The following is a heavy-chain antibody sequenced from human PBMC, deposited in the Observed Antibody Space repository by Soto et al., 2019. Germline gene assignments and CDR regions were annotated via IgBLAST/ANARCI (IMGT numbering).Heavy chain of an antibody. J-gene: IGHJ5*02. CDR1: GGSISSGGYY. CDR3: ARAAIAAADPNNWFDP. V-gene: IGHV4-31*03. CDR2: IYYSGST. D-gene: IGHD6-13*01. Sequence: SETLSLTCTVSGGSISSGGYYWSWIRQHPGKGLEWIGYIYYSGSTYYNPSLKSRVTISVDTSKNQFSLKLSSVTAADTAVYYCARAAIAAADPNNWFDPWGQGTLVTVS.